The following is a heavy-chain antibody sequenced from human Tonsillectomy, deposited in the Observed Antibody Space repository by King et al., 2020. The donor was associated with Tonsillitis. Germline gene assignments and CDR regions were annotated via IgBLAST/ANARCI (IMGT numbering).Heavy chain of an antibody. CDR1: GFTFSTYV. CDR2: ISGGGDYT. CDR3: AKDGSNYDGSGYLDY. Sequence: VQLVESGGGLVQPGGSLRLSCTASGFTFSTYVMNWVRQAPGKGLEWVSAISGGGDYTYYADAVKGRLTISRDNSKNVLYLQLNSLRAEETALYYCAKDGSNYDGSGYLDYWGQGALVTVSS. D-gene: IGHD3-22*01. J-gene: IGHJ4*02. V-gene: IGHV3-23*04.